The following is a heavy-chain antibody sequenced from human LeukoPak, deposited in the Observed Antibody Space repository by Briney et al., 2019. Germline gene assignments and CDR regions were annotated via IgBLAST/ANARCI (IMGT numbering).Heavy chain of an antibody. CDR1: GFTFSSYG. V-gene: IGHV3-30*02. D-gene: IGHD2-21*02. J-gene: IGHJ4*02. Sequence: PGGSLRLSCAASGFTFSSYGMHWVRQAPGKGLEWVAVIWYDGSNKYYADSVKGRFTISRDNSKNTLYLQMNSLRAEDTAVYYCAKDPLAYCGGDCYPRGTFDYWGQGTLVTVSS. CDR2: IWYDGSNK. CDR3: AKDPLAYCGGDCYPRGTFDY.